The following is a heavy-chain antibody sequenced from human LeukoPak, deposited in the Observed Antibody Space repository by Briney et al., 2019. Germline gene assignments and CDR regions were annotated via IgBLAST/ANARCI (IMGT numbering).Heavy chain of an antibody. V-gene: IGHV7-4-1*02. J-gene: IGHJ3*02. D-gene: IGHD3-22*01. CDR3: ARGISGYPDAFDI. Sequence: GASVKVSCKASGYTFTSYGISWVRQAPGQGLEWMGWINTNTGNPTYAQGFTGRFVFSLDTSVGTAYLQISSLKAEDTAVYYCARGISGYPDAFDIWGQGTMVTVSS. CDR2: INTNTGNP. CDR1: GYTFTSYG.